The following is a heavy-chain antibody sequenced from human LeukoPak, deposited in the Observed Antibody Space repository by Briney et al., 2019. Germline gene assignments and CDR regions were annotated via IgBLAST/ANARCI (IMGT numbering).Heavy chain of an antibody. D-gene: IGHD1-1*01. Sequence: QPGGSLKLSCVASGFTFSNHWMSWVRQAPGKGLEWVANIKQDGSEKNYVDSVKGRFTISRDNAKNSLHLQMNSLRADDTAVYYCARNGGTPDYWGQGTLVTVSS. CDR3: ARNGGTPDY. J-gene: IGHJ4*02. CDR2: IKQDGSEK. CDR1: GFTFSNHW. V-gene: IGHV3-7*05.